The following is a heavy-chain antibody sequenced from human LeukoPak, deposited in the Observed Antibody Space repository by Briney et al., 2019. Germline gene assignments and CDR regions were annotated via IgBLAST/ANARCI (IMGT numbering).Heavy chain of an antibody. V-gene: IGHV4-34*01. CDR2: INHSGST. CDR1: GGSFSGYY. Sequence: SETLSLTCAVYGGSFSGYYWSWIRQPPGKGLEWIGEINHSGSTNYNPSLKSRVTISVDTSKNQFSLKLSSVTAADTAVYYCARGRITMVRGVKAPGYWGQGTLVTVSS. D-gene: IGHD3-10*01. CDR3: ARGRITMVRGVKAPGY. J-gene: IGHJ4*02.